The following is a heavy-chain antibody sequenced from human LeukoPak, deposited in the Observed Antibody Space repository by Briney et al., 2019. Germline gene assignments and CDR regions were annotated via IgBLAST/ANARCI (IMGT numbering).Heavy chain of an antibody. CDR1: GYTFTDYY. D-gene: IGHD6-13*01. CDR3: ARGIAAAGGRWFDP. J-gene: IGHJ5*02. CDR2: INPNSGGT. Sequence: VASVKVSCKASGYTFTDYYMHWVRQAPGQGLEWMGWINPNSGGTNYAQRFQGRVTMTRDTSISTAYMELSNLRSDDTAVYYCARGIAAAGGRWFDPWGQGTLVTVSS. V-gene: IGHV1-2*02.